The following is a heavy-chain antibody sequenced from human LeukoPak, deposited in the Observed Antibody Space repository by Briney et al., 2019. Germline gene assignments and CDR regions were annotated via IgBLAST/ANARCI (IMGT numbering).Heavy chain of an antibody. CDR2: ISSSSSYI. CDR3: AREMAANLCMDV. Sequence: PGGSLRLSCVASEFTFTNAWMTWVRQAPGKGLEWVSSISSSSSYIYYADSVKGRFTISRDNAKNSLYLQMNSLRAEDTAVYYCAREMAANLCMDVWGQGTMVTVSS. CDR1: EFTFTNAW. V-gene: IGHV3-21*01. J-gene: IGHJ6*02. D-gene: IGHD5-24*01.